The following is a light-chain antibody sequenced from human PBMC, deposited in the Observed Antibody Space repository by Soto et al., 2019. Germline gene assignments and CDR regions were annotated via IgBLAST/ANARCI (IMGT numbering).Light chain of an antibody. J-gene: IGKJ1*01. CDR3: QQYNNWPRT. CDR1: RTVHIN. CDR2: GAS. Sequence: EIVMTQSPATVSVPPGDRVTLSCRASRTVHINVAWYQHKPGQAPRLLIYGASFRATGMPARFSGSGFGTEFTLTISSLQSEDFAVYYCQQYNNWPRTFGQGTKVDIK. V-gene: IGKV3-15*01.